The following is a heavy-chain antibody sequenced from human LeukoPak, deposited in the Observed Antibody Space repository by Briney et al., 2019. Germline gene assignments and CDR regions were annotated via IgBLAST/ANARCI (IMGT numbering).Heavy chain of an antibody. CDR2: INHSGST. CDR1: GGSFSGYY. CDR3: ARDSGRFDVFDI. J-gene: IGHJ3*02. D-gene: IGHD3-10*01. Sequence: PSETLSLTCAVYGGSFSGYYWSWIRQPPGKGLEWIGEINHSGSTNYNPSLKSRVTISVDTSKNQFSLKLSSVTAADTAVYYCARDSGRFDVFDIWGQGTMVTVSS. V-gene: IGHV4-34*01.